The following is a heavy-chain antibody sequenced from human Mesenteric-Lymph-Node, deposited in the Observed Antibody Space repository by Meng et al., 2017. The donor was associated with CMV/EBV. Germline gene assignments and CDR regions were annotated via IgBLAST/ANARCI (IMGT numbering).Heavy chain of an antibody. J-gene: IGHJ6*02. Sequence: GGSLRLSCAASGFAFSDYAMHWVRQAPGKGLEWVALILYDGSNKYYADSLKGRFTISRDNSKNTLYLQMDSLIAEDTAVYYCARVDIVVVPAAALPTYYYYYGMDVWGQGTTVTVSS. V-gene: IGHV3-30*04. CDR3: ARVDIVVVPAAALPTYYYYYGMDV. CDR2: ILYDGSNK. CDR1: GFAFSDYA. D-gene: IGHD2-2*01.